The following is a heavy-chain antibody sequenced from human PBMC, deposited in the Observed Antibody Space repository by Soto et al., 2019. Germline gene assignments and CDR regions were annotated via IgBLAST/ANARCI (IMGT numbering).Heavy chain of an antibody. Sequence: EVQLVESGGGLVQPGGSLRLSCAASGFTFSSYWMSWVRQAPGKGLEWVANIKQDGSEKYYVDSVKGRFTISRDNAKNSLYLQMNSLRAEDTAVYYCASTFWSAQITTYYYYYYMDVWGKGTTVTVSS. CDR3: ASTFWSAQITTYYYYYYMDV. CDR2: IKQDGSEK. D-gene: IGHD3-3*01. CDR1: GFTFSSYW. J-gene: IGHJ6*03. V-gene: IGHV3-7*01.